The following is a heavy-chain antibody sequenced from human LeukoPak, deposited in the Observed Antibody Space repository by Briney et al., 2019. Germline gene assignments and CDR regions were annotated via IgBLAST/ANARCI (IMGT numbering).Heavy chain of an antibody. CDR3: ARVGDSSGYYTTYYYYYMDV. J-gene: IGHJ6*03. CDR2: IYHSGST. Sequence: SETLSLTCTVSGGSISSGSYYWSWIRQPAGKGLEWIGSIYHSGSTYYNPSLKSRVTISVDTSKNQFSLKLSSVTAADTAVYYCARVGDSSGYYTTYYYYYMDVWGKGTTVTVSS. V-gene: IGHV4-39*07. D-gene: IGHD3-22*01. CDR1: GGSISSGSYY.